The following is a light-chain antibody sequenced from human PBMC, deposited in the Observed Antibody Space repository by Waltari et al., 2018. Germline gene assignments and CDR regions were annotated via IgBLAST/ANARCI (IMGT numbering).Light chain of an antibody. Sequence: QPVLTQSPSASASLGASVKLTCTLSTGHSEFAIDWHQQQPERGPRYLMKLNSDGSHTKGDEIPDRFSGSSSGAERYLTISSLQSEDEAAYYCQTWGSGIVTFGGGTQLTVL. CDR3: QTWGSGIVT. CDR2: LNSDGSH. CDR1: TGHSEFA. J-gene: IGLJ2*01. V-gene: IGLV4-69*01.